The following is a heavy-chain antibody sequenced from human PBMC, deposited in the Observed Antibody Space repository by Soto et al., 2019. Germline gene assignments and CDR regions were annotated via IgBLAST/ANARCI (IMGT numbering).Heavy chain of an antibody. CDR2: VNPSAGST. V-gene: IGHV1-46*01. CDR3: ARNGGCSGGSCYSTSYYYYYGMDV. Sequence: ASVKVSCKASGYTFTSYYMHWVRQAPGQGLEWVGIVNPSAGSTSYAQKFQGRVTMTRDTSTSTVYMELSSLRSEDTAVYYCARNGGCSGGSCYSTSYYYYYGMDVWGQGTTVTVSS. CDR1: GYTFTSYY. J-gene: IGHJ6*02. D-gene: IGHD2-15*01.